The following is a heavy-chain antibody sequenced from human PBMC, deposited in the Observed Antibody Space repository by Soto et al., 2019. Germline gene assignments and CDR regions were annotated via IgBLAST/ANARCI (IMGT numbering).Heavy chain of an antibody. J-gene: IGHJ4*02. CDR1: GYTFTSYG. Sequence: ASVKVSCKASGYTFTSYGISWVRQAPGQGLEWMGWISAYNGNTNYAQKLQGRVAMTTDTSTSTACMELRSLRSDDTAVYYCARVPFARYYDILTGYYKPVGYFDYWGQGTLVTVSS. CDR2: ISAYNGNT. CDR3: ARVPFARYYDILTGYYKPVGYFDY. D-gene: IGHD3-9*01. V-gene: IGHV1-18*01.